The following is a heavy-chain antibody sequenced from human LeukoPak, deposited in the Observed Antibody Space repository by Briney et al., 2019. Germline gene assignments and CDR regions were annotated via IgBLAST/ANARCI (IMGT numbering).Heavy chain of an antibody. CDR1: GGSISSSSYY. J-gene: IGHJ5*02. V-gene: IGHV4-39*07. CDR3: ARGSSRYSSSWNNWFDP. Sequence: PSETLFLTCTVSGGSISSSSYYWGWIRQPPGKGLEWIGSIYYSGSTYYNPSLKSRVTISVDTSKNQFSLKPSSVTAADTAVYYCARGSSRYSSSWNNWFDPWGQGTLVTVSS. D-gene: IGHD6-13*01. CDR2: IYYSGST.